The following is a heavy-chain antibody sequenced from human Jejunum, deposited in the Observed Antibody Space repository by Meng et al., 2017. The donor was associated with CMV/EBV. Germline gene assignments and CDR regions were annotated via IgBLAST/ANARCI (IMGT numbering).Heavy chain of an antibody. J-gene: IGHJ5*02. CDR1: GASITSGLW. CDR3: ARSPGFWSLDP. V-gene: IGHV4-4*02. Sequence: AGSGASITSGLWWSWVRQTPGKGLEWIGEYSHSGDTRYNPSLQSRVIISLHKTENQFSLELTSVTAADTGVYYCARSPGFWSLDPWGRGTLVTVSS. D-gene: IGHD2-8*02. CDR2: YSHSGDT.